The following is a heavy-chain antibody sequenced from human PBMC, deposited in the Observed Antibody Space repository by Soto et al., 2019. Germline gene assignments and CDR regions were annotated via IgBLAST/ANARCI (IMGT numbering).Heavy chain of an antibody. D-gene: IGHD2-2*01. V-gene: IGHV1-18*01. J-gene: IGHJ6*03. Sequence: ASVKLSCTASGGTFSIYTISWVRQAPGQGLEWMGWISANIGTTNYAQKFQGRVTMTTDTSTSTAYMELSSLRSDDTAVYYCARDVPLSPYCSSTSCYYYYMDVWGKGTTVTVSS. CDR1: GGTFSIYT. CDR2: ISANIGTT. CDR3: ARDVPLSPYCSSTSCYYYYMDV.